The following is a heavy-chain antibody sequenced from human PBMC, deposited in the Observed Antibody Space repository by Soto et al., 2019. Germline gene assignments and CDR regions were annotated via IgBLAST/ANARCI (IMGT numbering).Heavy chain of an antibody. V-gene: IGHV3-23*01. J-gene: IGHJ3*02. CDR3: AKDSGLPVFGGLIHALDI. Sequence: EMRLLESGGGLGQPGGSLRLSCAASGLTFRDYAMSWVRQAPGKGLEWVSTISGSLNSVFYADSAKGRFTISRDTSNNTLCLQMNSLRAEDTAVYFCAKDSGLPVFGGLIHALDIWGQGTLVTVSS. CDR2: ISGSLNSV. D-gene: IGHD3-3*01. CDR1: GLTFRDYA.